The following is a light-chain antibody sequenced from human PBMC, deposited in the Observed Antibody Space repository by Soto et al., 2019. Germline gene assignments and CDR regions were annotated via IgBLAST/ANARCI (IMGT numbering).Light chain of an antibody. CDR1: KSVLSN. V-gene: IGKV3-15*01. CDR2: GAS. Sequence: EIVVTQSPATLSVSPGESATLSCMASKSVLSNLAWYQHKPGQAPRLLIYGASTRATDVPARFSGSGSGTEFILTINSLQSEDFAVYYCQQYNFWPRTVGQGTKVEIK. CDR3: QQYNFWPRT. J-gene: IGKJ1*01.